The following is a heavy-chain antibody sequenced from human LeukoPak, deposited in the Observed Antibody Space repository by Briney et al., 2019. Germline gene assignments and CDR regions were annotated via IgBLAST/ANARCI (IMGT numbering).Heavy chain of an antibody. D-gene: IGHD2-2*02. Sequence: PGGSLRLSCAASGFTFSSYGMHWVRQAPGKGLEWVAFIRYDGSNKYYADSVKGRFTISRDNSKNTLYLQMNSLRAEDTAVYYCAKDHCSSTSCYMDYYYMDVWGKGTTVTVSS. V-gene: IGHV3-30*02. CDR2: IRYDGSNK. CDR1: GFTFSSYG. J-gene: IGHJ6*03. CDR3: AKDHCSSTSCYMDYYYMDV.